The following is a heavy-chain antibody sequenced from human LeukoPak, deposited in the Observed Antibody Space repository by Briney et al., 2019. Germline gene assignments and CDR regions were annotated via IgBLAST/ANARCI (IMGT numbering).Heavy chain of an antibody. CDR1: GGSVSSYH. V-gene: IGHV4-59*02. J-gene: IGHJ3*01. CDR3: VRSGGL. CDR2: ISYSGST. Sequence: SETLSLTCTVSGGSVSSYHWGWIRQPPGKGLEWIGHISYSGSTNYNPSLKSRATISVDTSKNQFSLRLSSVTAADTAVYYCVRSGGLWGQGTMVTVSS. D-gene: IGHD4-23*01.